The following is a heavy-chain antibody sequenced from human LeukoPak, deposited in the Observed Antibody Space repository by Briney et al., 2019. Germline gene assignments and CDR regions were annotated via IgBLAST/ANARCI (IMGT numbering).Heavy chain of an antibody. CDR3: ARSTGDTAMVPFDY. V-gene: IGHV1-2*02. D-gene: IGHD5-18*01. CDR2: INPNSGGT. J-gene: IGHJ4*02. CDR1: GYTFTGYY. Sequence: ASVKASCKASGYTFTGYYMHWVRQAPGQGLEWMGWINPNSGGTNYAQKFQGRVTMTRDTSISTAYMELSRLRSDDTAVYYCARSTGDTAMVPFDYWGQGTLVTVSS.